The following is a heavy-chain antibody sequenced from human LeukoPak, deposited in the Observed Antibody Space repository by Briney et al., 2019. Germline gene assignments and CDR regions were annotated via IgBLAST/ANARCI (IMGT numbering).Heavy chain of an antibody. V-gene: IGHV4-59*01. J-gene: IGHJ6*02. CDR1: GGSISSYY. D-gene: IGHD6-13*01. CDR2: IYYSGST. CDR3: ARGNWEQLGPEAYYYGMDV. Sequence: PSETLSLTCTVSGGSISSYYWSWIRQPPGKGLEWIGYIYYSGSTNYNPSLKSRVTISVDTSKNQFSLKLSSVTAADTAVYYCARGNWEQLGPEAYYYGMDVWGQGTTVTVSS.